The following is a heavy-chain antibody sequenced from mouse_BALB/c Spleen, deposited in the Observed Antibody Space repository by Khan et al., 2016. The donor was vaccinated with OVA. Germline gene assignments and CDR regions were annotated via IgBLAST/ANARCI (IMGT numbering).Heavy chain of an antibody. CDR2: IWGDGNT. V-gene: IGHV2-3*01. CDR3: AKDRGYYAVDY. CDR1: GFSLTSYG. J-gene: IGHJ4*01. Sequence: QVQLKESGPGLVAPSQSLSITCTVSGFSLTSYGVSWVRQPPGKGLEWLGVIWGDGNTNFHSALSSRLSISTDNSKSHVFLKLNSLQTDDTATYYCAKDRGYYAVDYWGQGTSVTVSS.